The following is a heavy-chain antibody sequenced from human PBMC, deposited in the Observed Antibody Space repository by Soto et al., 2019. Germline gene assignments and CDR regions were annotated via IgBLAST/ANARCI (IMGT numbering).Heavy chain of an antibody. CDR2: IHSSSRYI. V-gene: IGHV3-21*01. J-gene: IGHJ3*02. Sequence: EVQLVESGGGQVKPGGSLRLSCAASGFSFSTYSMNWVRQAPGKGLEWVSSIHSSSRYIYYADSVKGRFTISRDNAKNSLLLQMSSLRAEDTAVYYWARGSQNFWMREDAFDIWGQGTMVSVSS. CDR1: GFSFSTYS. D-gene: IGHD3-3*01. CDR3: ARGSQNFWMREDAFDI.